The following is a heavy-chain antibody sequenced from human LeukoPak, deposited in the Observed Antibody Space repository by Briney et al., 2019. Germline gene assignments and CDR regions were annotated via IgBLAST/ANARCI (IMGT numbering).Heavy chain of an antibody. CDR2: IYSDNT. CDR1: GFTVSSNS. CDR3: AKYGAVAGPGNWFDP. J-gene: IGHJ5*02. V-gene: IGHV3-53*01. Sequence: AGGSLRLSCTVSGFTVSSNSMSWVRQAPGKGLEWVSFIYSDNTHYSDSVKGRFTISRDNSKNTLYLQMNSLRAEDTAVYYCAKYGAVAGPGNWFDPWGQGTLVTVSS. D-gene: IGHD6-19*01.